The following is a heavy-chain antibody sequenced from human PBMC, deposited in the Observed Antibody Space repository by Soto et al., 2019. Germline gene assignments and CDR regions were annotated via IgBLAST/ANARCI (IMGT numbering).Heavy chain of an antibody. CDR3: ARAAYPRWDYDILTGHSWFDP. J-gene: IGHJ5*02. V-gene: IGHV1-18*01. D-gene: IGHD3-9*01. CDR1: GYTFTSYG. CDR2: ISAYNGNT. Sequence: QVQLVQSGAEVKKPGASVKVSCKASGYTFTSYGISWVRQAPGQGLEWMGWISAYNGNTNYAQKLQGRVTMTTDTCTSTAYMELRSRRSDDTAVYYCARAAYPRWDYDILTGHSWFDPWGQGTLVTVSS.